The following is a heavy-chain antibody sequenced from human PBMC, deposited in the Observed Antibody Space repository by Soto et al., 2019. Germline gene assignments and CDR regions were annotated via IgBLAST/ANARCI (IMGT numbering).Heavy chain of an antibody. CDR1: GFSLNTNGMG. CDR2: IYWDDDQ. V-gene: IGHV2-5*02. CDR3: ARTTTVTTDY. J-gene: IGHJ4*02. Sequence: QITLKESGPTLVKPTQTLTLTCTFSGFSLNTNGMGVGWIRQPPGKALEWLALIYWDDDQRYSPSLKSRLTITKDTSKNQVVLTMTNMDPVDTAKYYCARTTTVTTDYWGQGTLVTVSS. D-gene: IGHD4-17*01.